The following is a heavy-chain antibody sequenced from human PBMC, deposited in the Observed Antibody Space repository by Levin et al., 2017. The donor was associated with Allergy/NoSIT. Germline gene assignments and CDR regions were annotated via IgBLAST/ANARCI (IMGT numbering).Heavy chain of an antibody. J-gene: IGHJ5*02. CDR1: GYTFTSYY. V-gene: IGHV1-46*01. Sequence: GESLKISCKASGYTFTSYYMHWVRQAPGQGLEWMGIINPSGGSTSYAQKFQGRVTMTRDTSTSTVYMELSSLRSEDTAVYYCARDAPRSITIFGVVTGDWFDPWGQGTLVTVSS. D-gene: IGHD3-3*01. CDR2: INPSGGST. CDR3: ARDAPRSITIFGVVTGDWFDP.